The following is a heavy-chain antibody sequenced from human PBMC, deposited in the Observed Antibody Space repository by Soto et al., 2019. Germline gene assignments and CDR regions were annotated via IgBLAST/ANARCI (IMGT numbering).Heavy chain of an antibody. V-gene: IGHV1-69*13. D-gene: IGHD2-21*02. Sequence: SVKVSCKASGGTFSSYAISWVRQAPGQGLEWMGGIIPIFGTANCAQKFQGRVTITADESTSTAYMELSSLRSEDTAVYYCARDRAYCGGDCYWWFDPWGQGTLVTVSS. CDR3: ARDRAYCGGDCYWWFDP. CDR2: IIPIFGTA. J-gene: IGHJ5*02. CDR1: GGTFSSYA.